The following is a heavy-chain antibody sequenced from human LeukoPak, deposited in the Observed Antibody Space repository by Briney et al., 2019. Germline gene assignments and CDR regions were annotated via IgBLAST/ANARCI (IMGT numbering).Heavy chain of an antibody. J-gene: IGHJ4*02. D-gene: IGHD2-15*01. Sequence: GGSLRLSCAASGFTFSSYWMHWVRQAPGKGLVWVSRINSDGSSTSYADSVKGRFTISRDNAKNTLYLQMNSLRAEDTAVYYCARVDPTLGYCNGGSCHTFDYWGQGTLVTVSS. CDR1: GFTFSSYW. CDR3: ARVDPTLGYCNGGSCHTFDY. V-gene: IGHV3-74*01. CDR2: INSDGSST.